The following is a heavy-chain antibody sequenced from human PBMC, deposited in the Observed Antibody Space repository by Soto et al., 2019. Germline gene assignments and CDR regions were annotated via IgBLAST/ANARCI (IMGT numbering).Heavy chain of an antibody. CDR3: ARREPPYSSSWGGYGMDV. J-gene: IGHJ6*02. D-gene: IGHD6-6*01. CDR2: IDPSDSYT. CDR1: GYSFTSYW. V-gene: IGHV5-10-1*01. Sequence: GESLKISCKGSGYSFTSYWISWVRQMPGKGLEWMGRIDPSDSYTNYSPSFQGHVTISADKSISTAYLQWSSLKASDTAMYYCARREPPYSSSWGGYGMDVWGQGTTVTVSS.